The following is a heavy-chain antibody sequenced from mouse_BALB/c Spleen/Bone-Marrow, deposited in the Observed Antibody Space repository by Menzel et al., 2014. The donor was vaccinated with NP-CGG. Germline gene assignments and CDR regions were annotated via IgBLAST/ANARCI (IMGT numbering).Heavy chain of an antibody. J-gene: IGHJ4*01. CDR1: GFNIKDTY. V-gene: IGHV14-3*02. Sequence: VQLQQSGAELVKPGASVKLSCTASGFNIKDTYMHWVKQRPEQGLEWIGRIDPANGNTKYDPKFQGKATITTDTSSNTAYLQVSSLTSEDTAVYYCASATTATYYAMGYWGQGTSVTVSS. D-gene: IGHD1-2*01. CDR3: ASATTATYYAMGY. CDR2: IDPANGNT.